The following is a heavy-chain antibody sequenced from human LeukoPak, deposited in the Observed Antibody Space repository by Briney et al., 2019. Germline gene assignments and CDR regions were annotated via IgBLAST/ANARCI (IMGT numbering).Heavy chain of an antibody. V-gene: IGHV3-48*03. D-gene: IGHD3-10*02. J-gene: IGHJ6*04. Sequence: GRSLRLSCAASGFTFSNYAMHWVRQAPGKGLEWVSYISSSGSTIYYADSVKGRFTISRDNAKNSLYLQMNSLRAEDTAVYYCAELGITMIGGVWGKGTTVTISS. CDR1: GFTFSNYA. CDR3: AELGITMIGGV. CDR2: ISSSGSTI.